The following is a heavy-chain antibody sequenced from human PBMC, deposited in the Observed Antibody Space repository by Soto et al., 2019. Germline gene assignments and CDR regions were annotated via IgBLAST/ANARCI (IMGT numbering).Heavy chain of an antibody. Sequence: EVQLVESGGGLVQPGRSLRLSCVASGFTADDYAMHWVRQAPGKGLEWVSGISSNSDTIDYADSVKGRFTISRDNAKTSLFLQMNSLRPEATALYYCAKDMKLGGMTTIHYFDSWGQGTLVTVSS. CDR3: AKDMKLGGMTTIHYFDS. J-gene: IGHJ4*02. CDR1: GFTADDYA. V-gene: IGHV3-9*02. D-gene: IGHD4-17*01. CDR2: ISSNSDTI.